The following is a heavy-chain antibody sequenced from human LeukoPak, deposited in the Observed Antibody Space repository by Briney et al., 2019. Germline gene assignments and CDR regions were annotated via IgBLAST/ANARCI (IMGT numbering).Heavy chain of an antibody. CDR2: ISYDGSNK. Sequence: PGGSLRLSCAASGFTFSSYAMHWVRQAPGKGLEWVAVISYDGSNKYYADSVKGRFTISRDNSKNTLYLQMNSLSAEDTAVYYCARVANWARPYFDYWGQGTLVTVSS. J-gene: IGHJ4*02. D-gene: IGHD7-27*01. CDR3: ARVANWARPYFDY. V-gene: IGHV3-30*04. CDR1: GFTFSSYA.